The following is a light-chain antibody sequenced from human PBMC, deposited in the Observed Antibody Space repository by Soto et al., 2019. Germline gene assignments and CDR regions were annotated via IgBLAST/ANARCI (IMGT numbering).Light chain of an antibody. J-gene: IGLJ3*02. CDR1: SSDVGTYNA. Sequence: QSALTQPASVSGSPGQSITIPCTGTSSDVGTYNAVSWYQQHPGKAPKFMIYEDNKRPSGVSNRFSGSKSGNTASLTIYGLQAEDEADYYCCSYAGSSTWVFGGGTKLTVL. V-gene: IGLV2-23*01. CDR3: CSYAGSSTWV. CDR2: EDN.